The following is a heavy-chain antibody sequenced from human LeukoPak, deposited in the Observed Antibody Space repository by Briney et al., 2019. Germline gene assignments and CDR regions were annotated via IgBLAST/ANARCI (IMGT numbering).Heavy chain of an antibody. CDR1: GYTFTGYY. CDR2: INPNSGGT. CDR3: ARAPKLPSYYYYYMDV. Sequence: ASVKVSCKASGYTFTGYYMHWVRQAPGQGLEWMGWINPNSGGTNYAQKFQGRVTMTRDTSISTAYMELSSLRSEDTAVYYCARAPKLPSYYYYYMDVWGKGTTVTVSS. D-gene: IGHD3-10*01. J-gene: IGHJ6*03. V-gene: IGHV1-2*02.